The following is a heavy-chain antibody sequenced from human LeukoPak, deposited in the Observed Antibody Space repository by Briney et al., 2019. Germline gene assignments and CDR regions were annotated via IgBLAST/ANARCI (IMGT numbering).Heavy chain of an antibody. D-gene: IGHD6-13*01. CDR3: ARDRGAAAGLRVDY. V-gene: IGHV3-23*01. Sequence: PGXSLRLSCAASGFTFSSYAMSWVRQATGKGREWVSAISGSGGSTYYADSVKGRFTISRDNSKNTLYLQMNSLRAEDTAVYYCARDRGAAAGLRVDYWGQGTLVTVSS. J-gene: IGHJ4*02. CDR2: ISGSGGST. CDR1: GFTFSSYA.